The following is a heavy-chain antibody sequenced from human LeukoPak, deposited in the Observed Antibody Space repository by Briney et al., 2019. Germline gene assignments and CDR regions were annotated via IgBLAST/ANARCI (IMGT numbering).Heavy chain of an antibody. CDR2: IRSKAYGGTT. CDR3: TRAITMVRGVRWFDP. D-gene: IGHD3-10*01. V-gene: IGHV3-49*04. CDR1: GFTFGDYA. Sequence: GGSLRLSGTASGFTFGDYAMSWVRQAPGKGLEWVGFIRSKAYGGTTEYAASVKGRFTISRDDSKSITYLQMNSLKTEDTAVYYCTRAITMVRGVRWFDPWGQGTLVTVSS. J-gene: IGHJ5*02.